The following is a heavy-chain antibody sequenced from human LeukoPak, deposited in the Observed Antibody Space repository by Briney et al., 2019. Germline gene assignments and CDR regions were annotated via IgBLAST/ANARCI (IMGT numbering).Heavy chain of an antibody. CDR2: IYYSGST. V-gene: IGHV4-59*08. CDR1: GGSISAYY. D-gene: IGHD3-22*01. Sequence: SETLSLTFTVSGGSISAYYWSWIRQPPGQGLEWIGYIYYSGSTNYNPSLKSRVTISVDTSKNQFSLKLSSVTAADTAVYYCARPLIVGSKGAFDIWGQGTMVTVSS. J-gene: IGHJ3*02. CDR3: ARPLIVGSKGAFDI.